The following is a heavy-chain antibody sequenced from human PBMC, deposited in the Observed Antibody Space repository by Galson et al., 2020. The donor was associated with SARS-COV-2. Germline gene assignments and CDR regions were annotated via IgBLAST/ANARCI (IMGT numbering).Heavy chain of an antibody. CDR3: ARGRRGVVSSPILGLGPYYSYYYMDG. J-gene: IGHJ6*03. CDR1: GGSFSPHS. Sequence: SETLSLTCAVYGGSFSPHSWTWIRQPPGGGLEWIGEVSVGGNTNYSPPLRSRVTLSVDTSKHLFSLIRRSVTAADTALYFCARGRRGVVSSPILGLGPYYSYYYMDGWGKGTTVTVSS. D-gene: IGHD3-10*01. V-gene: IGHV4-34*01. CDR2: VSVGGNT.